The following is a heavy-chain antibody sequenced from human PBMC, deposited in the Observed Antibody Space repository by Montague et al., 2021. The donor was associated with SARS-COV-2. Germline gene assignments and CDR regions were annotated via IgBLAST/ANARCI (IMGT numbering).Heavy chain of an antibody. CDR1: GCSISTSY. D-gene: IGHD3-22*01. CDR2: VYFTKST. J-gene: IGHJ4*02. CDR3: ARGRDGYYHRSALFDY. Sequence: SETLSLTCTVSGCSISTSYCTLIPPPQSTSLGSIGFVYFTKSTNSKPSLMSRVTISVDTSKKLFSLQMTSVTAADTAVYYCARGRDGYYHRSALFDYWGQGSLVSVS. V-gene: IGHV4-59*01.